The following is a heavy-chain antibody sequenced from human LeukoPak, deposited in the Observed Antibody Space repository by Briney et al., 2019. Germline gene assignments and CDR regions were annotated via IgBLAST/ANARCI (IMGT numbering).Heavy chain of an antibody. CDR1: GFTFSSYA. J-gene: IGHJ4*02. D-gene: IGHD3-22*01. CDR3: ATGSAKWLYNY. V-gene: IGHV3-53*01. CDR2: IYSGGST. Sequence: PGGSLRLSCAASGFTFSSYAMSWVRQAPGKGLEWVSVIYSGGSTYYADSVKGRFTISRDNSKNTLYLQMNSLRAEDTAVYYCATGSAKWLYNYWGQGTLVTVSS.